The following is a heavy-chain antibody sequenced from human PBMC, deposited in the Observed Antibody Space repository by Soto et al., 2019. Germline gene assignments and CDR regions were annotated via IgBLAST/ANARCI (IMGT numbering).Heavy chain of an antibody. CDR2: IKQDGSER. CDR3: AREEK. V-gene: IGHV3-7*01. CDR1: GFTFSSHW. Sequence: EVQLVESGGGLVQPGGSLRLSCAASGFTFSSHWMSWVRQAPGKGPEWVANIKQDGSERYYVDSVKGRFTISRDNAKNSLFLQMSSLSVEDAAVYFCAREEKWGQGTLVTVSS. J-gene: IGHJ4*02.